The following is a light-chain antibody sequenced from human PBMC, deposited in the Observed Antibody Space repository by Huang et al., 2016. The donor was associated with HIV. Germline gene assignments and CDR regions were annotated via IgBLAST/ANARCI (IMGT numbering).Light chain of an antibody. CDR2: LNS. Sequence: IVMTQSPLSLPVTPGEPASISCSSSQSLLHTTGYYYVDWYLQKPGQSPQLLIYLNSKRASGVPDRFSGGGSVIDFTLKISSVEAEDVGIYYCMQALQTPRTFGQGTRLEIK. J-gene: IGKJ5*01. CDR3: MQALQTPRT. CDR1: QSLLHTTGYYY. V-gene: IGKV2-28*01.